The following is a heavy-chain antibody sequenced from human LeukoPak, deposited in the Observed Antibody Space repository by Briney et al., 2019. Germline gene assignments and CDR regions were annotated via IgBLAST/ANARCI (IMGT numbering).Heavy chain of an antibody. D-gene: IGHD1-26*01. CDR2: FDPEDGES. CDR3: ATADKWEPLDY. Sequence: GASVKVSCKVSGASLSETSIHWVRQAPGQWLEWMGGFDPEDGESIFAQRFQGRFSMTEDTSADTAYMELRSLRLEDTAVYYCATADKWEPLDYWGQGTLVTVSS. J-gene: IGHJ4*02. V-gene: IGHV1-24*01. CDR1: GASLSETS.